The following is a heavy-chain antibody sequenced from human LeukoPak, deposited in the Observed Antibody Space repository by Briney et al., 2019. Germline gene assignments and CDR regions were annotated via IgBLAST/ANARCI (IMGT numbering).Heavy chain of an antibody. CDR3: VPLGLGVXRGLDX. CDR1: GFTFSNYV. D-gene: IGHD3-10*01. Sequence: GGSLRLSCSVSGFTFSNYVMYWVRQAPGKGLEYVSSITSNGGSTYYADSVKGRFTISRDNSKNTLYLQLSSLRAEDTAVYYCVPLGLGVXRGLDXXXXGTXXTVSS. CDR2: ITSNGGST. J-gene: IGHJ4*02. V-gene: IGHV3-64D*06.